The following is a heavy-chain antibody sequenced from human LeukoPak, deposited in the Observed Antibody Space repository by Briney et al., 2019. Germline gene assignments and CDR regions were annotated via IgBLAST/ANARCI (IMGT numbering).Heavy chain of an antibody. D-gene: IGHD2-2*02. V-gene: IGHV4-39*01. Sequence: TTSETLSLTCNVSGGSISRSFFYWGWIRQPPGKGLEWIGSIYHSGNTYYNPSLKSRITISVETAKDQFSLNLSSVTAADTAVYFCARLYTNSATCDYWGQGTLVTVSS. CDR1: GGSISRSFFY. CDR2: IYHSGNT. CDR3: ARLYTNSATCDY. J-gene: IGHJ4*02.